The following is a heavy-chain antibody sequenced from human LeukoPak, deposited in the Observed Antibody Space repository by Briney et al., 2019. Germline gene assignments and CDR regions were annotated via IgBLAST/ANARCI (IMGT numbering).Heavy chain of an antibody. CDR1: GGSISSYY. CDR3: ARALRGSYDIDY. Sequence: PSETLSLTCTVSGGSISSYYWSWIRQPPGKGLEWIGYIYYSGSTNYNPSLKSRVTISVDTSKNQFSLKLSSVTAADTAVYYCARALRGSYDIDYWGQGTLVTVSS. J-gene: IGHJ4*02. D-gene: IGHD1-26*01. V-gene: IGHV4-59*01. CDR2: IYYSGST.